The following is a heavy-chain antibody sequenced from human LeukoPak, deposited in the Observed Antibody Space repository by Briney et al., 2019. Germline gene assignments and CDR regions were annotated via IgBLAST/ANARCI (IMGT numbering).Heavy chain of an antibody. CDR1: GFTLSNYE. CDR3: ARGWDGNY. D-gene: IGHD1-26*01. V-gene: IGHV3-48*03. J-gene: IGHJ4*02. Sequence: GGSLRLSCAASGFTLSNYEMEWVRQAPGEGLEWVSYIGSSGTLMYYADSVKGRFTISRDNAKNSLYLQMNSLRAEDTAVYYCARGWDGNYWGQGTLVTVSS. CDR2: IGSSGTLM.